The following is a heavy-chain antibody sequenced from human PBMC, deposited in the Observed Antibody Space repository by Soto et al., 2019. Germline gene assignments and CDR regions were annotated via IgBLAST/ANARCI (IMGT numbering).Heavy chain of an antibody. Sequence: EVQLVESGGGLVQPGGSLRLSCAASGFTFSSYWMHWVRQAPGKGLVWVSRINSDGSSTSYADSVKGRFTISRDNAKNTLYVQMNSLRAEDTAVYYCARGEKKADTAPQGFWGQGSLVTVSS. CDR3: ARGEKKADTAPQGF. CDR2: INSDGSST. V-gene: IGHV3-74*01. J-gene: IGHJ4*02. CDR1: GFTFSSYW. D-gene: IGHD5-18*01.